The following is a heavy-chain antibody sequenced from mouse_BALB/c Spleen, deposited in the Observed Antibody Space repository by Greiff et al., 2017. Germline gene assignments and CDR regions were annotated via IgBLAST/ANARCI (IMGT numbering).Heavy chain of an antibody. D-gene: IGHD2-4*01. J-gene: IGHJ4*01. CDR3: ARSYYDYPYYAMDY. CDR2: INPSTGYT. CDR1: GYTFTSYW. V-gene: IGHV1-7*01. Sequence: VQLQESGAELAKPGASVKMSCKASGYTFTSYWMHWVKQSPGQGLEWIGYINPSTGYTEYKQKFKDKATLTADKSSSTAYMQLSSLTSEDSAVYYCARSYYDYPYYAMDYWGQGTSVTVSS.